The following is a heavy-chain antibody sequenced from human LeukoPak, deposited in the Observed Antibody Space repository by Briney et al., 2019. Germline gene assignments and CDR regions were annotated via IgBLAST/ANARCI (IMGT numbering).Heavy chain of an antibody. Sequence: ASVKVSCKASGYTFTSHGISWVRQAPGQGLEWMGWISAYNGNTNYAQKLQGRVTMTTDTSTSTAYMELRSLRSDDTAVYYCAGAVGATPRAPLDYWGQGTLVTVSS. D-gene: IGHD1-26*01. V-gene: IGHV1-18*01. CDR3: AGAVGATPRAPLDY. J-gene: IGHJ4*02. CDR2: ISAYNGNT. CDR1: GYTFTSHG.